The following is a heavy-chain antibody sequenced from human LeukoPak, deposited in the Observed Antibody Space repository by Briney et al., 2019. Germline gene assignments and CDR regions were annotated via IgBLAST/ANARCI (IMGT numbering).Heavy chain of an antibody. D-gene: IGHD3-10*01. CDR1: GFTFDDYA. CDR3: AKSLSTWFVTAEYFQH. CDR2: ISWNSGSI. V-gene: IGHV3-9*01. Sequence: GRSLRLSCAASGFTFDDYAMHWVRQAPGKGLEWVSGISWNSGSIGYADSVKGRFTISRDNAKNSLYLQMNSLRAEDTAVYYCAKSLSTWFVTAEYFQHWGQGTLVTVSS. J-gene: IGHJ1*01.